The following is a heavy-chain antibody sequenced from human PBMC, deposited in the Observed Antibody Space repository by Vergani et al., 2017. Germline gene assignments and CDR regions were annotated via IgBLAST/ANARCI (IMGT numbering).Heavy chain of an antibody. CDR3: ARDAYYYNSSGKNNFDY. D-gene: IGHD3-22*01. CDR2: ISNSGNTI. CDR1: GFSFSDHY. V-gene: IGHV3-11*04. J-gene: IGHJ4*02. Sequence: QVQLVETGGGLVKPGGSLRLSCAASGFSFSDHYMTWIRQAPGKGLEWVSYISNSGNTIEYADSVKGRFTISRDNDKNTLYLQMNSLRAEDTDVDYCARDAYYYNSSGKNNFDYWGQGTLVTVSS.